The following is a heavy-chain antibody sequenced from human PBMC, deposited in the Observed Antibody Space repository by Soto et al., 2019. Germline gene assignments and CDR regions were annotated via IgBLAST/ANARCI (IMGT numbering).Heavy chain of an antibody. CDR1: GCTVSDNY. CDR2: IYSGGST. V-gene: IGHV3-66*01. D-gene: IGHD6-6*01. CDR3: AKDHYWQLVGLDY. Sequence: GGSLRHSYAASGCTVSDNYMSWVRQAPGKGLEWVSVIYSGGSTYYADSVKGRFTISRDNSKNMLYLQMNSLRAEDTALYYCAKDHYWQLVGLDYWGQGT. J-gene: IGHJ4*02.